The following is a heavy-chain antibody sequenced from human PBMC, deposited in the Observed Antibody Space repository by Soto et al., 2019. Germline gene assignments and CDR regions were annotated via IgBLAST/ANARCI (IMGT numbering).Heavy chain of an antibody. V-gene: IGHV4-34*01. Sequence: QVHLQQWGAGLLKPSENLSLTCAVYGGSFSGYYWSGIRQPPGKGLEWIGEINHSGSTNYNPSLKRRATIPVDTSKTQFSLKLNSIIAADTAVYYCAIAVADSTKDYFDYWGQGTLVTVSS. CDR2: INHSGST. CDR1: GGSFSGYY. J-gene: IGHJ4*02. D-gene: IGHD2-15*01. CDR3: AIAVADSTKDYFDY.